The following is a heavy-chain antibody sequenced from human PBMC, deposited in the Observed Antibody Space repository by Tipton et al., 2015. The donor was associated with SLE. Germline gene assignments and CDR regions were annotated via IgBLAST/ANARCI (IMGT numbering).Heavy chain of an antibody. D-gene: IGHD3/OR15-3a*01. CDR2: IYTSGST. Sequence: TLPLTCTVSGGSISSGSYYWSWIRQPAGKGLEWIGRIYTSGSTNYNPSLKSRVTISVDTSKNQFSLKLSSVTAADTAVYYCARDQTRGRYFDYWGQGTLVTVSS. V-gene: IGHV4-61*02. CDR3: ARDQTRGRYFDY. J-gene: IGHJ4*02. CDR1: GGSISSGSYY.